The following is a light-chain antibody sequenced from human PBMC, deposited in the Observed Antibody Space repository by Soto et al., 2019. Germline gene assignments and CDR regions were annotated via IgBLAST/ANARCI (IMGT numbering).Light chain of an antibody. V-gene: IGLV2-11*01. Sequence: QSALTQPRSMSGSPGQSVTFSCTGTSSDVGGYNYVSWYQHHPGKVPKLMIYEGTKRPSGVSDRFSGSKSGNTASMTISGLQAEDEANYYCCSYAGNNIFVFGTGTKLTVL. CDR1: SSDVGGYNY. CDR3: CSYAGNNIFV. J-gene: IGLJ1*01. CDR2: EGT.